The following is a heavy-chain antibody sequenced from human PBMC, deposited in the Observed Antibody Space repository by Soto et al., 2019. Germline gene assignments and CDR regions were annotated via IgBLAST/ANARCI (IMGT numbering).Heavy chain of an antibody. CDR2: ISAYNGNT. Sequence: ASVKVSCKASGYTFTSYGISWVRQAPGQGLEWMGWISAYNGNTNYAQKLQGRVTMTTDTSTSTAYMELRCLRSDDTAVYYCARDSWAGTYYYYHGMYVWGQGSTVPVS. CDR1: GYTFTSYG. J-gene: IGHJ6*02. CDR3: ARDSWAGTYYYYHGMYV. V-gene: IGHV1-18*01. D-gene: IGHD6-19*01.